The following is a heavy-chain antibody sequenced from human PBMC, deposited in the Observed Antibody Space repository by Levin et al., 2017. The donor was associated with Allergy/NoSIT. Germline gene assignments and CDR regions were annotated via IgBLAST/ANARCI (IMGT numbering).Heavy chain of an antibody. CDR3: AKARAWAPGAFDI. Sequence: SCAASGFTFSSYAMSWVRQAPGKGLEWVSAISGSGGSTYYADSVKGRFTISRDNSKNTLYLQMNSLRAEDTAVYYCAKARAWAPGAFDIWGQGTMVTVSS. V-gene: IGHV3-23*01. J-gene: IGHJ3*02. D-gene: IGHD3-10*01. CDR1: GFTFSSYA. CDR2: ISGSGGST.